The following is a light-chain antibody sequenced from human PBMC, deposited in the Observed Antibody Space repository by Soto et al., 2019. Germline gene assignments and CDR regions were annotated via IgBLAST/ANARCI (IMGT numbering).Light chain of an antibody. CDR3: QQYNKWPPIT. J-gene: IGKJ5*01. V-gene: IGKV3-15*01. CDR2: DTS. CDR1: QSVSNN. Sequence: ERVMTQSPATLSVSPGERATLSCRASQSVSNNLAWYQQKLGQAPRLLIYDTSTRATGIPARFSGSGSGTEFTLTISSLQSEDFAVYYCQQYNKWPPITFGQGTRLEIK.